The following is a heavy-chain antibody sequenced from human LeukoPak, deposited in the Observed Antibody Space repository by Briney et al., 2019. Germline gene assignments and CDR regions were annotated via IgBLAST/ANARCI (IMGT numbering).Heavy chain of an antibody. CDR2: IYSGGST. CDR3: ARIITMIVVVGGY. V-gene: IGHV3-53*01. Sequence: GGSLRLSCAASGFTVSSNYMSWVRQAPGKGLEWVSVIYSGGSTYYADSVKGRFTISRDNSKNTLYLQMNSLRAEDTAVYYCARIITMIVVVGGYWGQGTLVTVSS. J-gene: IGHJ4*02. D-gene: IGHD3-22*01. CDR1: GFTVSSNY.